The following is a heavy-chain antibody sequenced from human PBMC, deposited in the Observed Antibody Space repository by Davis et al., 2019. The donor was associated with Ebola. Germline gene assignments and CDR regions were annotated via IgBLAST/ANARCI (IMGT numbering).Heavy chain of an antibody. CDR3: ARDLEGSSWYICGMDV. Sequence: ASVKVSCKASGYTFTGYYMHWVRQAPGQGLEWMGWINPNSGGTNYAQKFQGWVTMTRDTSISTAYMELSSLRSEDTAVYYCARDLEGSSWYICGMDVWGQGTTVTVSS. CDR1: GYTFTGYY. J-gene: IGHJ6*02. V-gene: IGHV1-2*04. CDR2: INPNSGGT. D-gene: IGHD6-13*01.